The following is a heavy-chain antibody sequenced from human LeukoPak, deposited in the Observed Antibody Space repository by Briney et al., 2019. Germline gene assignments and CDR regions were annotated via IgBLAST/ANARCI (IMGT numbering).Heavy chain of an antibody. V-gene: IGHV4-39*01. CDR3: ARHSALSGSGGYCFDY. Sequence: SETLSLTCTVSGGSISSSSYYWGWIRQPPGKGLEWIGSIYYSGSTYYNLSLKSRVTVSVDTSKNQFSLKLSSVTAADTAVYYCARHSALSGSGGYCFDYWGQGTLVTVSS. CDR1: GGSISSSSYY. CDR2: IYYSGST. J-gene: IGHJ4*02. D-gene: IGHD3-10*01.